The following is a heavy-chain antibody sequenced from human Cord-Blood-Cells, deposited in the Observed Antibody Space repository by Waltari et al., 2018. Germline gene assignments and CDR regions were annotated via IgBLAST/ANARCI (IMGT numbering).Heavy chain of an antibody. J-gene: IGHJ4*02. CDR3: ARGKGLGINPNVDY. V-gene: IGHV1-2*04. CDR2: INPNRGGT. Sequence: QVQLVQSGAEVKKPGASVKVSCKASGYTFTGYYMHWVRPAPGKGLEWMGWINPNRGGTNYAQKFQGWVPMTRDTSISTAYMELSRLRSGDTAVYYCARGKGLGINPNVDYWGQGTLVTVSS. CDR1: GYTFTGYY. D-gene: IGHD7-27*01.